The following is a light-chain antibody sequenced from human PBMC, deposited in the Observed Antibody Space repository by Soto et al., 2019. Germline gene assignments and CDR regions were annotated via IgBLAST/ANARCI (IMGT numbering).Light chain of an antibody. CDR3: QQRSYWLT. CDR1: QSVSSN. V-gene: IGKV3-15*01. J-gene: IGKJ4*01. CDR2: GAS. Sequence: EIVMKQSPATLAVSPGERATLSSRASQSVSSNLAWYQHKPGQAPRLLIYGASTRATDIPARFSGSGSGTEFTLTISSLQSEDFAVYYCQQRSYWLTFGGGTKVDIK.